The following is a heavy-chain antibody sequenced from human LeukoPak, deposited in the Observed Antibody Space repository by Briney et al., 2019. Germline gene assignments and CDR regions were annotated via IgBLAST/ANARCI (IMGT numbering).Heavy chain of an antibody. CDR2: IYYSGST. Sequence: SETLSLTCTVSGGSISSYYWSWIRQPPGKGLEWIGYIYYSGSTNYNPSLKSRVTISVDTSKNQFSLKLSSVTAADTAVYYCARSYCSGGSCYPYYYYGMDVWGQETRVTVSS. CDR1: GGSISSYY. J-gene: IGHJ6*02. CDR3: ARSYCSGGSCYPYYYYGMDV. V-gene: IGHV4-59*01. D-gene: IGHD2-15*01.